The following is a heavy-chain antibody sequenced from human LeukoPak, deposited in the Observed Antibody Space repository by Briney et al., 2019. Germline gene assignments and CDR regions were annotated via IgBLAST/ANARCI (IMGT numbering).Heavy chain of an antibody. CDR2: ISAYNGNT. V-gene: IGHV1-18*01. CDR1: GYTFTSYG. Sequence: GASVKVSCKASGYTFTSYGISWVRQAPGQGLEWMGWISAYNGNTNYAQKLQGRVTMTTDTSTSTAYMELGSLRSDDTAVYYCARAHSSGWYYEGGYDYWGQGTLVTVSS. CDR3: ARAHSSGWYYEGGYDY. D-gene: IGHD6-19*01. J-gene: IGHJ4*02.